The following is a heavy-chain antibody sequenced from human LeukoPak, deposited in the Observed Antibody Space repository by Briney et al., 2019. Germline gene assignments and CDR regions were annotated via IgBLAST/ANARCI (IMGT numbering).Heavy chain of an antibody. CDR1: GFTIDDYG. CDR3: ARDDYSNYGDAFDI. Sequence: PGGSLRLSCAASGFTIDDYGMSWVRQAPGKGLEWVTGISWNGGNTAYADSVEGRFTISRDNAKNSLYLQMNSLRAEDTALYHCARDDYSNYGDAFDIWGQGTMVTVSS. CDR2: ISWNGGNT. J-gene: IGHJ3*02. D-gene: IGHD4-11*01. V-gene: IGHV3-20*01.